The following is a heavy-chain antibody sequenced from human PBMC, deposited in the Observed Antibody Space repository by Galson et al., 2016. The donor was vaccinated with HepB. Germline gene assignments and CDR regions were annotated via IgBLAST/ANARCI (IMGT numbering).Heavy chain of an antibody. J-gene: IGHJ4*02. CDR1: GFTFSNFP. CDR2: VSSDGSST. Sequence: SLRLSCAASGFTFSNFPMHWVRQAPGRGLEWVAVVSSDGSSTYYADSVRGRFTISRDNSTNTLFLQMSSLRTDDTAVYYCARGPGYSYVDYWGQGTLVTVSS. D-gene: IGHD5-18*01. V-gene: IGHV3-30-3*01. CDR3: ARGPGYSYVDY.